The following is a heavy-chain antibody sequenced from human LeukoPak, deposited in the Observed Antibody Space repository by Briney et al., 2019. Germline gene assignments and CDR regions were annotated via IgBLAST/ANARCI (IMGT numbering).Heavy chain of an antibody. J-gene: IGHJ4*02. CDR2: ITNGGST. D-gene: IGHD2-2*01. CDR3: AKHIVIVPAAKHY. V-gene: IGHV3-23*01. Sequence: GGSLRLSCTTSGFTFGDYAMSWIRQAPGKGLEWVSAITNGGSTYYADSVKGRFTISRDNSTNTLYLQMKSLRADDTAVYYCAKHIVIVPAAKHYWGQGTLVNVSS. CDR1: GFTFGDYA.